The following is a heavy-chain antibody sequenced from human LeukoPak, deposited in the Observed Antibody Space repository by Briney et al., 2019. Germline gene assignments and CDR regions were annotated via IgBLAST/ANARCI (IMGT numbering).Heavy chain of an antibody. D-gene: IGHD3-22*01. Sequence: ASVKVSSTASVYTFTSYGFSWVRQAPGQGLEWVGGISAYNGNTNYAQKLQSRVTMTTDTSTSTAYMELRRLRSDDTAVYYCARDPGDYYYDSSGYVDYWGQGTLVTVSS. CDR2: ISAYNGNT. V-gene: IGHV1-18*01. CDR1: VYTFTSYG. J-gene: IGHJ4*02. CDR3: ARDPGDYYYDSSGYVDY.